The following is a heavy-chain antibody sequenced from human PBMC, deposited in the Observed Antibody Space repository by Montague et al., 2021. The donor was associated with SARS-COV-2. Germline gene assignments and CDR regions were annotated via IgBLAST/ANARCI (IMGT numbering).Heavy chain of an antibody. CDR1: GGSISSYY. CDR2: IFHSGIT. J-gene: IGHJ5*02. V-gene: IGHV4-59*13. Sequence: SETLSLTCSVSGGSISSYYWSWIRQSLGKGLEWIGYIFHSGITDXNPSLKSRVTISVDMSKNQFSLQLNSVTAADSAVYYCARTEYNWNDWFDPWGQGTLVTVSS. CDR3: ARTEYNWNDWFDP. D-gene: IGHD1-20*01.